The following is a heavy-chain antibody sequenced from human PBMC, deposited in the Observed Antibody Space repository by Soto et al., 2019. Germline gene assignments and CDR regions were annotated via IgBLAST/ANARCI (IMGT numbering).Heavy chain of an antibody. D-gene: IGHD2-2*01. Sequence: QITLKESGPTLVKPTQPLTLTCTFSGFSLSTSGVGVGWIRQPPGKALEWLALIYWDDDKRYSSSLKSRLTITKDTSKNQVVLTMTNMDPVDTATYYCAHRPLGYCSSTSCFNWFDPWGQGTLVTVSS. CDR3: AHRPLGYCSSTSCFNWFDP. CDR2: IYWDDDK. V-gene: IGHV2-5*02. J-gene: IGHJ5*02. CDR1: GFSLSTSGVG.